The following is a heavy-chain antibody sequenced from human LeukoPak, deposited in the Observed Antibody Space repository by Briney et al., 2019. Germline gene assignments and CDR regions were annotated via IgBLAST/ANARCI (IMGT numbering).Heavy chain of an antibody. J-gene: IGHJ4*02. V-gene: IGHV1-8*01. D-gene: IGHD3-9*01. CDR1: GYTFTSYD. CDR3: AADILTGYYKTDY. Sequence: ASVKVSCKASGYTFTSYDINWVRQATGQGLEWMGWMNPNSGNTGYAQKFQGRVTMTRDTSISTAYMELSRLRSDDTAVYYCAADILTGYYKTDYWGQGTLVTVSS. CDR2: MNPNSGNT.